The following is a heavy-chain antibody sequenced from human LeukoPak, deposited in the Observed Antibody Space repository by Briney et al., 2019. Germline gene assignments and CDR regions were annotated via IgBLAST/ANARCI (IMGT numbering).Heavy chain of an antibody. D-gene: IGHD3-10*01. V-gene: IGHV3-53*01. CDR2: IYSGGST. Sequence: SGGSLRLSCAASGFTVSSNYMSWVRQAPGKGLEWVSVIYSGGSTYYADSVKGRFTISRDNSKNTLYLQMNSLRAEDTAVYYCARDFNYGSGSNYYYYMDVWGKGTTVTVPS. CDR1: GFTVSSNY. J-gene: IGHJ6*03. CDR3: ARDFNYGSGSNYYYYMDV.